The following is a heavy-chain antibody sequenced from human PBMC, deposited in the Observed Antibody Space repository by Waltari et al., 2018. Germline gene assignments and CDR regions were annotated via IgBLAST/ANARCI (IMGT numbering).Heavy chain of an antibody. CDR3: ARGPVDFWSGYFYYFDY. CDR1: GYSISSGYY. J-gene: IGHJ4*02. D-gene: IGHD3-3*01. Sequence: QVQLQESGPGLVKPSETLSLTCAVSGYSISSGYYWGWIRQPPGKGLEWIGSIYHSGSTYYNPSLKSRVTISVDTSKNQFSLKLSSVTAADTAVYYCARGPVDFWSGYFYYFDYWGQGTLVTVSS. V-gene: IGHV4-38-2*01. CDR2: IYHSGST.